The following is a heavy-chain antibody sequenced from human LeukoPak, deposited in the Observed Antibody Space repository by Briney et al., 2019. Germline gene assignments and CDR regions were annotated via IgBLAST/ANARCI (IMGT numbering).Heavy chain of an antibody. Sequence: GGSLRLSCAASGFTFSSYAMHWVRQAPGKGLEWVAVVSYDGSNKYYADSVKGRFTISRDNSKNTLYLQMNSLRAEDTAVYYCAREVWGIVGATTYIDYWGQGTLVTVSS. CDR2: VSYDGSNK. D-gene: IGHD1-26*01. V-gene: IGHV3-30-3*01. CDR3: AREVWGIVGATTYIDY. CDR1: GFTFSSYA. J-gene: IGHJ4*02.